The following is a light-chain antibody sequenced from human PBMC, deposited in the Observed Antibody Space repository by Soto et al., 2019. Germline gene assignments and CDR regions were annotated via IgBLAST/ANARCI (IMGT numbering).Light chain of an antibody. J-gene: IGKJ1*01. V-gene: IGKV1-27*01. CDR3: QKYNSAPWT. Sequence: DIQMTQSPSPLSASVGDRVTITCQASQGISNYLAWYQQKPGKVPKLLIYAASTLQSGVPSRFSGSGSGTDFTLTISSLQPEDVATYYCQKYNSAPWTFGQGTKVEIK. CDR1: QGISNY. CDR2: AAS.